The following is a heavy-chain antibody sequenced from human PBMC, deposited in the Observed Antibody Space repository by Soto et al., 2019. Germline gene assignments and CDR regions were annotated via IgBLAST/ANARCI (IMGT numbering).Heavy chain of an antibody. Sequence: GGSLRLSCAASGFTFNKYWMIWVRQVPGRGLVWVSRIDNDGSDTIYADSVKGRFTVSRDNAKNTLYLQMNSLRAEDTALYYCAKVLRDGLRTFDYWGQGTLVTVSS. CDR2: IDNDGSDT. V-gene: IGHV3-74*01. D-gene: IGHD4-17*01. CDR3: AKVLRDGLRTFDY. J-gene: IGHJ4*02. CDR1: GFTFNKYW.